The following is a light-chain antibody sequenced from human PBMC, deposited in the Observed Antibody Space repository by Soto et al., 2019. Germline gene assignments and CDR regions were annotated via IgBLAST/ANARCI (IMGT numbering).Light chain of an antibody. J-gene: IGKJ4*01. CDR2: DAS. CDR1: QRVSSF. Sequence: EIALTQSPATLSLSPGERATLSCRAAQRVSSFLAWYQQKPGQAPRLLIYDASNRATGIPARFSGSGSGTDFTLTISSLEPEDFAVYYCQQRSNWPRALTFGGGTKVDIK. CDR3: QQRSNWPRALT. V-gene: IGKV3-11*01.